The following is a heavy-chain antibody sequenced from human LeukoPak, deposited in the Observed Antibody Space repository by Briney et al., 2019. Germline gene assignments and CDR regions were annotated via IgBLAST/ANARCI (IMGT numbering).Heavy chain of an antibody. J-gene: IGHJ6*02. D-gene: IGHD3-3*01. CDR3: ARRITIFGVVTQSYYYGMDV. CDR2: INHSGST. CDR1: GGSFSGYY. Sequence: SETLSLTCAVYGGSFSGYYWSWIRQPPGKGLEWIGEINHSGSTNYNPSLKSRVTISVDTSKNQFSLKLSSVTAADTAVYYCARRITIFGVVTQSYYYGMDVWGQGTTVTVSS. V-gene: IGHV4-34*01.